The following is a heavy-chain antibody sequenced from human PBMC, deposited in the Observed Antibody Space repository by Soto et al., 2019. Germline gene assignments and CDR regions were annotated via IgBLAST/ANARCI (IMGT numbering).Heavy chain of an antibody. D-gene: IGHD5-12*01. V-gene: IGHV1-69*04. CDR1: GGTFSTST. Sequence: ASVKVSCKASGGTFSTSTFTWVRQAPGQGLEWMGKTIPILDVADYAQDFQGRVTITADKSTSTAYMELTSLTSKDTAVYYCARDSPIGSTYSGYDAIDSWGQGTLVTVSS. CDR2: TIPILDVA. CDR3: ARDSPIGSTYSGYDAIDS. J-gene: IGHJ4*02.